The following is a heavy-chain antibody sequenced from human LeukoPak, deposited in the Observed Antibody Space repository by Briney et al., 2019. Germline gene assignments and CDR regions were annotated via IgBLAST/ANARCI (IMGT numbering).Heavy chain of an antibody. CDR2: IIPIFGTA. CDR3: AIAYCGGDCYWSNAFDI. CDR1: GGTFSSYA. J-gene: IGHJ3*02. V-gene: IGHV1-69*13. D-gene: IGHD2-21*02. Sequence: GASVKVSCKASGGTFSSYAISWVRQAPGQGLEWMGGIIPIFGTANYAQKFQGRVTITADESTSTAYMELSSLRSEDTAVYYCAIAYCGGDCYWSNAFDIWGQGTMVTVSS.